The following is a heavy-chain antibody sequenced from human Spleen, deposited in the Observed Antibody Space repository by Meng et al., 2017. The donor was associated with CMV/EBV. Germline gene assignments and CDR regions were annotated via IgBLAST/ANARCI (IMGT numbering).Heavy chain of an antibody. CDR2: IYSGASRT. J-gene: IGHJ4*02. D-gene: IGHD1-26*01. Sequence: GESLKISCAASGFTFSNYAMSWVRQAPGKGLEWVSVIYSGASRTYYADSVKGRFTISRDNSKNTLYLQMSSLRAEDTAVYYCATIVGAGGDSFDYWGQGTLVTVSS. CDR1: GFTFSNYA. V-gene: IGHV3-23*03. CDR3: ATIVGAGGDSFDY.